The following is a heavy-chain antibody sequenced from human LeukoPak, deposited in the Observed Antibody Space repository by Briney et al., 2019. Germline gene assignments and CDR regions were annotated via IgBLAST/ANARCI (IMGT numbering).Heavy chain of an antibody. CDR3: ARQVYYYDLLDY. CDR1: GGSISSYY. Sequence: PSETLSLTCTVSGGSISSYYWSWIRQPPGKGLEWIGYIYYSGSTNYNPSLKSRVTISVDTSKNQFSLKLSSVTAADTAVYYCARQVYYYDLLDYWGPGTLVTVSS. J-gene: IGHJ4*02. V-gene: IGHV4-59*08. CDR2: IYYSGST. D-gene: IGHD3-22*01.